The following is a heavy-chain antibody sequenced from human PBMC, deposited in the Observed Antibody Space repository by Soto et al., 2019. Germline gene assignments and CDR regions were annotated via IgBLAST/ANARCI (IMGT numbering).Heavy chain of an antibody. CDR1: GGSISNFY. D-gene: IGHD5-18*01. Sequence: SETLSLTCTVSGGSISNFYWSWIRQPPGKGLEWIGYIYSSGSTNYNPSLKSRVTISVDTSKNQFSLKLSSVTAADTAVYYCAREKEGYNYGYVSYYYAIDVWGQGTTVT. V-gene: IGHV4-59*01. CDR2: IYSSGST. CDR3: AREKEGYNYGYVSYYYAIDV. J-gene: IGHJ6*02.